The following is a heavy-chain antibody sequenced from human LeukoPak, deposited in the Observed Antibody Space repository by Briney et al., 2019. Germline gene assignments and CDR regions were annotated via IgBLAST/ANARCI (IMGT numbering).Heavy chain of an antibody. CDR1: GGTFSSYA. V-gene: IGHV1-69*05. CDR3: TKTSQSPVTPGAFDI. Sequence: ASVKVSCKASGGTFSSYAISWVRQAPGQGLEWMGGIIPMFGTPNYAQKFRGRVSMTTEESTSTAYMELSSLTSEDTAVYYCTKTSQSPVTPGAFDIWGQGTMVTVSS. CDR2: IIPMFGTP. D-gene: IGHD4-11*01. J-gene: IGHJ3*02.